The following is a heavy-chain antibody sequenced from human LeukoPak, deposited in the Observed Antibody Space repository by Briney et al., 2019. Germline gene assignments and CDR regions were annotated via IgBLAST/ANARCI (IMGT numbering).Heavy chain of an antibody. CDR1: GFTFSSYA. CDR3: AKDGLGYCTNGVCFSFDY. D-gene: IGHD2-8*01. Sequence: GGSLRLSCVASGFTFSSYAMSWVRQAPGKGLEWVSAISGSGGSTYYADSVKGRFTISRDNSKDTLYLQMNSLRAEDTAVYYCAKDGLGYCTNGVCFSFDYWGQGTLVTVSS. J-gene: IGHJ4*02. CDR2: ISGSGGST. V-gene: IGHV3-23*01.